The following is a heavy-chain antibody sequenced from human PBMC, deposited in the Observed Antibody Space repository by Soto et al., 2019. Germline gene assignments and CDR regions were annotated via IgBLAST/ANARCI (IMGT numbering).Heavy chain of an antibody. V-gene: IGHV3-15*01. CDR2: IKSKTDGGTT. CDR3: TTDPLDSDFWSGYYPRNWFDP. D-gene: IGHD3-3*01. J-gene: IGHJ5*02. Sequence: EVQLVESGGGLVKHGVSLRLSCAASGFTFCNAWMSWVRQAPGKGLEWVGRIKSKTDGGTTDYAAPVKGRFTIPRDYSKNTPYLPMNIPKPEDTAVYYCTTDPLDSDFWSGYYPRNWFDPCGKGTLVTVSS. CDR1: GFTFCNAW.